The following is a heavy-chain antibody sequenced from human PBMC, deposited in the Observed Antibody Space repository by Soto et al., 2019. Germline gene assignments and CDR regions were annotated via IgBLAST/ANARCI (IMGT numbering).Heavy chain of an antibody. D-gene: IGHD3-10*01. V-gene: IGHV5-10-1*01. CDR2: IDPSDSYT. J-gene: IGHJ4*02. Sequence: GESLKISCKGSGYSFASYWISWVRQMPVKGLEWMGRIDPSDSYTNYSPSFQGHVTISADKSISTAYLQWSSLKASDTAMYYCARLVRGVIITEVLDWGQGTLVTVSS. CDR1: GYSFASYW. CDR3: ARLVRGVIITEVLD.